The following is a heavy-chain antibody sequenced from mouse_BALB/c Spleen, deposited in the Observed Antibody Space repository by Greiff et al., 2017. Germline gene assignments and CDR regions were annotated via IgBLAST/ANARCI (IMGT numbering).Heavy chain of an antibody. D-gene: IGHD2-4*01. CDR1: GYTFTSYV. CDR3: AKNYDPYAMDY. Sequence: VQLQQSGPELVKPGASVKMSCKASGYTFTSYVMHWVKQKPGQGLEWIGYINPYNDGTKYNEKFKGKATLTSDKSSSTAYMELSSLTSEDSAVYCGAKNYDPYAMDYWGHGTSVTVSS. J-gene: IGHJ4*01. V-gene: IGHV1-14*01. CDR2: INPYNDGT.